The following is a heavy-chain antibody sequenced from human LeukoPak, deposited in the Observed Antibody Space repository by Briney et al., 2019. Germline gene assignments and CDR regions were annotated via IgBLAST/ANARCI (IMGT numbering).Heavy chain of an antibody. CDR1: GFTFSNAW. CDR3: TTDRGTAGTTDLDY. CDR2: IRSKTVGGTT. V-gene: IGHV3-15*01. D-gene: IGHD1-7*01. Sequence: GGSLRLSCAASGFTFSNAWVSWVRQAPGKGLEWVGRIRSKTVGGTTDYAAPVKGRFYISRDDSKNTVYLQMNSLKTEDTAVYYCTTDRGTAGTTDLDYWGQGTLVTVSS. J-gene: IGHJ4*02.